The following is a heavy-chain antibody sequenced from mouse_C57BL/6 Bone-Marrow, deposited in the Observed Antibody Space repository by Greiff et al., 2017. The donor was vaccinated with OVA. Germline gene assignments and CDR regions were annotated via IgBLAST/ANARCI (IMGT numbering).Heavy chain of an antibody. V-gene: IGHV15-2*01. CDR2: ILPSIGRT. Sequence: QVHVKQSGSELRSPGSSVKLSCKDFDSEVFPIAYMSWVRQKPGHGFEGIGGILPSIGRTIYGEKLEDKATLDADTLSNTAYLELNSPTSEDSAIYYCARDSKGWYFDVWGTGTTVTVSS. J-gene: IGHJ1*03. D-gene: IGHD2-5*01. CDR3: ARDSKGWYFDV. CDR1: DSEVFPIAY.